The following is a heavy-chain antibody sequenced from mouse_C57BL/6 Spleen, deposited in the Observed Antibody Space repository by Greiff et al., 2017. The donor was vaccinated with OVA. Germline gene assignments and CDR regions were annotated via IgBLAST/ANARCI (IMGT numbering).Heavy chain of an antibody. CDR3: ARVDYEREY. Sequence: EVQLQQSGPELVKPGASVKISCKASGYTFTDYYMNWVKQSHGKSLEWIGDVNPNNGGTSYNQKFKGKATLTVDKSSSTAYMELRSLTSEDSAVYECARVDYEREYWGQGTTLTVSS. D-gene: IGHD2-4*01. V-gene: IGHV1-26*01. J-gene: IGHJ2*01. CDR2: VNPNNGGT. CDR1: GYTFTDYY.